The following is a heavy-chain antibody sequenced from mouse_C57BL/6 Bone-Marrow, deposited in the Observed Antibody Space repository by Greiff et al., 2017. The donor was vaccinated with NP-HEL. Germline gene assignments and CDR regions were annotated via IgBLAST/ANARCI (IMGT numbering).Heavy chain of an antibody. CDR3: ARSGYYGSS. CDR2: INPSTGGT. V-gene: IGHV1-42*01. Sequence: VQLQQSGPELVKPGASVKISCKASGYSFTGYYMNWVKQSPEKSLEWIGEINPSTGGTTYNQKFKAKATLTVDKSSSTAYMQLKSLTSEDSAVYYCARSGYYGSSWGQGTLVTVSA. CDR1: GYSFTGYY. J-gene: IGHJ3*01. D-gene: IGHD1-1*01.